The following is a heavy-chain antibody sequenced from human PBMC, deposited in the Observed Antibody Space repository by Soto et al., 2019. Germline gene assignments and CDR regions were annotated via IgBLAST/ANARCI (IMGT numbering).Heavy chain of an antibody. D-gene: IGHD6-13*01. Sequence: VASVKVSYRTSGGTFSRHAINGVRQAPGRGLEWMGGIIPMFGTTNYAQKFKGRVTISADESTSTAYMELSSLRSEDAAVYYCARAAIHGSSWYFWFDPWGQGTLFTVSS. J-gene: IGHJ5*02. CDR2: IIPMFGTT. V-gene: IGHV1-69*13. CDR1: GGTFSRHA. CDR3: ARAAIHGSSWYFWFDP.